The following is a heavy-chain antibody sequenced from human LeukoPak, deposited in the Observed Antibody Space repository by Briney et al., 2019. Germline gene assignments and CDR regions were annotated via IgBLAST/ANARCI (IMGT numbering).Heavy chain of an antibody. J-gene: IGHJ4*02. CDR2: ISDDGSDQ. CDR1: GFDFSNYV. Sequence: GGSLRLSCVASGFDFSNYVMHWFPQAPGKGRECVSLISDDGSDQYYEESVKGRFSISRDNSKNTLYLQMTSLRPDDTAVYFCAQRVPAPLFHNWGQGTLVTVSS. D-gene: IGHD2-2*01. CDR3: AQRVPAPLFHN. V-gene: IGHV3-30*18.